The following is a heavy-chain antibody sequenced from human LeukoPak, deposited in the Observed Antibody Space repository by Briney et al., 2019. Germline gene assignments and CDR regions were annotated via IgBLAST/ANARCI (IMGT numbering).Heavy chain of an antibody. CDR2: INPNSGGT. J-gene: IGHJ3*02. Sequence: ASVKVSCKASGYTFTGYYMHWVRQAPGQGLEWMGWINPNSGGTNYAQKFQGRVTMTRDTSISTAYMELSRLRSDDTAVYYCARSVGVLWFGDAFDIWGQGTMVTVSS. CDR1: GYTFTGYY. V-gene: IGHV1-2*02. D-gene: IGHD3-10*01. CDR3: ARSVGVLWFGDAFDI.